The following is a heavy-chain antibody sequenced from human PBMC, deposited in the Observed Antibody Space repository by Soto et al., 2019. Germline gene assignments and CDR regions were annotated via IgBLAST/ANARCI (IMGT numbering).Heavy chain of an antibody. CDR1: GYTFVNYA. J-gene: IGHJ6*02. D-gene: IGHD3-16*01. Sequence: QVQLVQSGAEVKKPGASVMVSCKASGYTFVNYAIHWVRQAPGQKCEWMGWINAGKGNARSLQKFQDRLTFTRDTSATTAYMELGSLRSEDTAVYFCARARSGWGLTNGHFGGDVWGQGTTVIVSS. CDR2: INAGKGNA. CDR3: ARARSGWGLTNGHFGGDV. V-gene: IGHV1-3*01.